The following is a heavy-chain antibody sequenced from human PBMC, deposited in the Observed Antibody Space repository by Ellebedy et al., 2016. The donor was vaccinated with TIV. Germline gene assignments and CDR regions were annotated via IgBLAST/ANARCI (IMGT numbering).Heavy chain of an antibody. V-gene: IGHV5-51*01. J-gene: IGHJ6*02. CDR3: ARHKSPHGMDV. Sequence: KVSCKASGYSLTSYWFVWVRQPPGKGLEWMGVFFSGDSETAYSPSFQGQVTISVDTSIPTPYFHWASLKASDTAIYFCARHKSPHGMDVWGPGTTVIVSS. CDR1: GYSLTSYW. CDR2: FFSGDSET.